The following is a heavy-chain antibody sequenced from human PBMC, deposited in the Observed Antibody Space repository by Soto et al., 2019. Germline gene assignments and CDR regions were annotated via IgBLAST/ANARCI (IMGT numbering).Heavy chain of an antibody. CDR2: VYHTGRT. CDR3: ARDFAYFDS. CDR1: GVSFNSGSYS. D-gene: IGHD3-3*01. V-gene: IGHV4-61*01. Sequence: QVQLQGSGPGLVKPSETLSLTCTVSGVSFNSGSYSWGWIRQPPGKGLEWIGYVYHTGRTSYNPSLKNRVSISMDTSKNQFSLNLASVTAADTAVYFCARDFAYFDSWGQGNRVTVSS. J-gene: IGHJ4*02.